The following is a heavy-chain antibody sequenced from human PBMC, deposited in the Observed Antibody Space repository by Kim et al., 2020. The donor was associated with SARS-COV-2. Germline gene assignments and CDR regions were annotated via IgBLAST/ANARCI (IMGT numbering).Heavy chain of an antibody. Sequence: GESLKISCKGSGYSFNRFWIGWVRQLPGKGLEWVALIIPDDSDTKYNPSFQGQVTISIDEFINTAYLQWNSLRASDTAVYFCTTLSDSYASGSCAFDTWGKARWVTVST. V-gene: IGHV5-51*01. CDR1: GYSFNRFW. D-gene: IGHD3-10*01. CDR3: TTLSDSYASGSCAFDT. CDR2: IIPDDSDT. J-gene: IGHJ3*02.